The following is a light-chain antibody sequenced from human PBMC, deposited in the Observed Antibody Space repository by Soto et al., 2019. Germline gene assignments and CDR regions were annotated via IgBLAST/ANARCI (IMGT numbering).Light chain of an antibody. V-gene: IGLV2-14*01. Sequence: QSALTQPASVSGSPGQSITISCTGTSSDVGGYNYVSWYQQHPGKAPKLMIYDVSNRPSGVSNRFSGSKSGNTDSLTISGLQAEDEADYYCSSYTSSSTRVLGGGTKVTVL. CDR1: SSDVGGYNY. J-gene: IGLJ2*01. CDR2: DVS. CDR3: SSYTSSSTRV.